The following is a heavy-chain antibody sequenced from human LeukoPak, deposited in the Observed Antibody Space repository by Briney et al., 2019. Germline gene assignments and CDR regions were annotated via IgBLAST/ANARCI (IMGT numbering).Heavy chain of an antibody. Sequence: GGSLRLSCAASGFTFSSYWMSWVRQAPGKGREWVANIKQDGSEKYYVDSVKGRFTIPRDNAKNSLYLQMNSLRAEDTAVYYCARDPSGWELHDYYYYGMDVWGQGTTVTVSS. V-gene: IGHV3-7*05. CDR1: GFTFSSYW. J-gene: IGHJ6*02. D-gene: IGHD2-15*01. CDR3: ARDPSGWELHDYYYYGMDV. CDR2: IKQDGSEK.